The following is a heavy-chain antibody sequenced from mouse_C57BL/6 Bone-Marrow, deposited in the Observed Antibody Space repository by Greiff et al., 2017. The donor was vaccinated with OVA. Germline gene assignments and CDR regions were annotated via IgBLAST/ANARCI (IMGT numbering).Heavy chain of an antibody. CDR2: ISNGGGST. V-gene: IGHV5-12*01. CDR3: ARRWLTY. CDR1: GFTFSDYY. Sequence: EVQLQQSGGGLVQPGGSLKLSCAASGFTFSDYYMYWVRQTPEKRLEWVAYISNGGGSTYYPDTVKGRFTISRDNAKNTLYLQMSRLKSEDTAMYYCARRWLTYWGQGTLVTVSA. J-gene: IGHJ3*01.